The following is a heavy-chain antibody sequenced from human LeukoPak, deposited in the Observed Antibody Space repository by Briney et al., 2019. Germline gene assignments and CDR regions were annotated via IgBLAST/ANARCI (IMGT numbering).Heavy chain of an antibody. CDR3: ARGGYYNILTGYRSRFLGFDF. CDR1: GFTFNKYA. V-gene: IGHV3-30*02. J-gene: IGHJ4*02. D-gene: IGHD3-9*01. Sequence: GGSLRLSCAASGFTFNKYAMHWVRQAPGKGLEWVAFIRFDGSNIYYADSVKGRFTISRDNSKNTLYLQMNGLRAEDTAVYYCARGGYYNILTGYRSRFLGFDFWGQGTLVTVSS. CDR2: IRFDGSNI.